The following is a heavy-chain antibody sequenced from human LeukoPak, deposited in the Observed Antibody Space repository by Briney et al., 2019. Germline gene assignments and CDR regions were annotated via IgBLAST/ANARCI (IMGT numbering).Heavy chain of an antibody. Sequence: GGSLRLSCAASGFNFRSYWMNWVRQVPGQGPVWVSRISSDGSSTTYADSVKGRFTIPRDNAKNTLSLQMNSLRAEDTAVYYCVTNLGYYYGSGTSDYWGQGTLVTVSS. V-gene: IGHV3-74*01. CDR1: GFNFRSYW. CDR3: VTNLGYYYGSGTSDY. J-gene: IGHJ4*02. CDR2: ISSDGSST. D-gene: IGHD3-10*01.